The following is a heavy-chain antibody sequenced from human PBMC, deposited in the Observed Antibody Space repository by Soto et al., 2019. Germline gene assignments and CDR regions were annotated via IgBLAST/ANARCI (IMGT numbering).Heavy chain of an antibody. CDR2: IYYSGST. CDR3: ARDKITGLFDY. V-gene: IGHV4-30-4*01. J-gene: IGHJ4*02. Sequence: SETLSLTCTVSGGSISSGDYYWSWIRQPPGKGLEWIGYIYYSGSTYYNPSLKSRVTISVDTSKNQFSLKLSSVTAADTAVYYCARDKITGLFDYWGQGALVTVSS. D-gene: IGHD2-8*02. CDR1: GGSISSGDYY.